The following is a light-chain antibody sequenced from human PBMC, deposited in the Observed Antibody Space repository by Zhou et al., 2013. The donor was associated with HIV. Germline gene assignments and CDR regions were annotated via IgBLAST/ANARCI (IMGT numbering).Light chain of an antibody. V-gene: IGKV1-27*01. CDR3: QKCDSAPRT. CDR1: QGIGYS. Sequence: DIQMTQSPSSLSASVGDRVTITCRASQGIGYSLAWYQQQPGRVPKLLIYTASILQSGVLSRFSGVGSGTDFTLTISSLQPEDVGTYYCQKCDSAPRTFGQGTKVEIK. CDR2: TAS. J-gene: IGKJ1*01.